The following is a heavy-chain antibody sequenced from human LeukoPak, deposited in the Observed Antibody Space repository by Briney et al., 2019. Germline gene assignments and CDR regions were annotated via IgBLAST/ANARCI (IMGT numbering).Heavy chain of an antibody. CDR2: ISAYNGNT. CDR3: ARSGNSQYYYYGMDV. D-gene: IGHD4-23*01. J-gene: IGHJ6*02. CDR1: GYTFTSYG. V-gene: IGHV1-18*01. Sequence: GASVKVSCKASGYTFTSYGISWVRQAPGRGLEWMGWISAYNGNTNYAQKLQGRVTMTTDTSTSTAYMELRSLRSDDTAVYYCARSGNSQYYYYGMDVWGQGTTVTVSS.